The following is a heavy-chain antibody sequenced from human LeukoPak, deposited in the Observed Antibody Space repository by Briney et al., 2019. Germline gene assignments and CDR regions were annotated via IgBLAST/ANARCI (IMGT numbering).Heavy chain of an antibody. CDR3: AREGDSYGYGHGQNNY. Sequence: SETLSLTCTVSGGSISSYYWSWIRQPPGKGLEWIGYIYYSGSTNYNPSLKSRVTISVDTSKNQFSLKLSSVTAADTAVYYCAREGDSYGYGHGQNNYWGQGTLVTVSS. CDR2: IYYSGST. D-gene: IGHD5-18*01. CDR1: GGSISSYY. J-gene: IGHJ4*02. V-gene: IGHV4-59*01.